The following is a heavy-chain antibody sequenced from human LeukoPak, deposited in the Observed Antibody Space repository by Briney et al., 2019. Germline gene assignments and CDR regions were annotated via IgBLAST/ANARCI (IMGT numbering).Heavy chain of an antibody. J-gene: IGHJ4*02. Sequence: PSETLSLTCAVYGGSFSGYYWSWIRQPPGKGLEWIGEINHSGSTNYNPSLKSRVTISVDTSKNQFSLKLSSVTAADTAVYYCAKDNYYDSQYYFDYWGQGTLVTVSS. D-gene: IGHD3-22*01. CDR1: GGSFSGYY. CDR3: AKDNYYDSQYYFDY. V-gene: IGHV4-34*01. CDR2: INHSGST.